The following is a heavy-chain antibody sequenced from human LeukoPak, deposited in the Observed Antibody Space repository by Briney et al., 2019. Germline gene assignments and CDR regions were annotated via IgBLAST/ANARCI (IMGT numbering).Heavy chain of an antibody. CDR1: GFTLSSYP. V-gene: IGHV3-30-3*01. CDR2: ISYDGSNK. D-gene: IGHD5-18*01. J-gene: IGHJ4*02. Sequence: PGGSLRLSCAASGFTLSSYPMFWVRQAPGKGPEWVALISYDGSNKYYADSVKGRFTISRDYSKNTLYLQMNSLRAEDTAVYYCARTPMATGAYFDYWGQGTLVTVSS. CDR3: ARTPMATGAYFDY.